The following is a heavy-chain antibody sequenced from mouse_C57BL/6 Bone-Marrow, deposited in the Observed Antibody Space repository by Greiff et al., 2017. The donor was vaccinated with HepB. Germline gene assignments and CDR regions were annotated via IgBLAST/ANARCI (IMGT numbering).Heavy chain of an antibody. CDR3: AGDDGFYYYAMDY. V-gene: IGHV1-64*01. J-gene: IGHJ4*01. D-gene: IGHD2-3*01. CDR1: GYTFTSYW. Sequence: QVQLKQPGAELVKPGASVKLSCKASGYTFTSYWMHWVKQRPGQGLEWIGMIHPNSGSTNYNEKFKSKATLTVDKSSSTAYMQLSSLTSEDSAVYYCAGDDGFYYYAMDYWGQGTSVTVSS. CDR2: IHPNSGST.